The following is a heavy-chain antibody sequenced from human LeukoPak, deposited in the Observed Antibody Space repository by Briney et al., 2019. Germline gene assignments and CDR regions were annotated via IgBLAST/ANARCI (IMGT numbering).Heavy chain of an antibody. CDR1: GGSFSGYY. CDR3: ARGGIRLWPLDY. CDR2: INHSGST. J-gene: IGHJ4*02. Sequence: SETLSLTCAVYGGSFSGYYWSWIRQPPGKGLEWIGEINHSGSTNYNPSLKSRVTISVDTSKNQFSLKLSSVTAADTAVYYCARGGIRLWPLDYWGQGTLVTVSS. V-gene: IGHV4-34*01. D-gene: IGHD5-18*01.